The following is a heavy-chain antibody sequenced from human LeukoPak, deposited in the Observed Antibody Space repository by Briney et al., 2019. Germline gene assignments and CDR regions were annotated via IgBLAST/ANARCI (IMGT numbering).Heavy chain of an antibody. CDR1: GFTFSNYW. Sequence: GGSLRLSCAASGFTFSNYWMTWVRQGPGEGLEWLANINLDGSETHFVDSVKGRFTISRDNAKNSLSLQMSGLRVEDTAVYYCARGYSDWLLWGQGTQVTVSS. D-gene: IGHD4-11*01. CDR3: ARGYSDWLL. V-gene: IGHV3-7*01. J-gene: IGHJ4*02. CDR2: INLDGSET.